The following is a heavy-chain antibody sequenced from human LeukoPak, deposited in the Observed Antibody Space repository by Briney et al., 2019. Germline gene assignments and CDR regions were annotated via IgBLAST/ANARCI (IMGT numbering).Heavy chain of an antibody. J-gene: IGHJ2*01. V-gene: IGHV4-39*07. D-gene: IGHD6-13*01. CDR1: GGSISSSRYY. Sequence: PSETLSLTCTVSGGSISSSRYYWGWIRQPPGKGLEWIGSIYYSGNTYHNPSLKSRVTISLDTSRNQFSLKLSSVTAADTAVYYCARVYYSSSYDYWYFDLWGRGTLVTVSS. CDR3: ARVYYSSSYDYWYFDL. CDR2: IYYSGNT.